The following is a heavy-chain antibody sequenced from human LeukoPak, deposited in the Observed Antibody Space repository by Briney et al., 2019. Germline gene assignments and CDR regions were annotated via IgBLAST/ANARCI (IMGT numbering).Heavy chain of an antibody. V-gene: IGHV1-2*04. CDR2: INPNSGGT. Sequence: ASVKVSCKASGYTFTGYYMHWVRQAPGQGLEWMGWINPNSGGTNYAQKFQGWVTMTRDTSISTAYMELSRLRSDDTAVYYCARGGSGSSGKYYFDYWGQGTLVTVSS. CDR1: GYTFTGYY. CDR3: ARGGSGSSGKYYFDY. J-gene: IGHJ4*02. D-gene: IGHD1-26*01.